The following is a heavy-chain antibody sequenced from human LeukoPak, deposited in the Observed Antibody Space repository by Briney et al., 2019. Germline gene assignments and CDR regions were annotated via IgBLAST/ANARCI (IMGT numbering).Heavy chain of an antibody. J-gene: IGHJ4*02. CDR1: GFTFSSYE. CDR3: ARRRSYDSSGVDY. D-gene: IGHD3-22*01. V-gene: IGHV3-48*03. Sequence: PGGSLRLSCAASGFTFSSYEMNWVRQAPGKGLEWVSYISSSGSTIYYADSVKGRFTISRDNAKNSLYLQMNSLRAEDTAVYYCARRRSYDSSGVDYWGQGTLVTVSS. CDR2: ISSSGSTI.